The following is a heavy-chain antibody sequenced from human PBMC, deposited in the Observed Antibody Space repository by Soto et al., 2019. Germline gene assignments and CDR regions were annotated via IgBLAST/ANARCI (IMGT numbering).Heavy chain of an antibody. CDR3: AREYTAWPLAYGLDV. CDR2: ISSRSDI. J-gene: IGHJ6*02. D-gene: IGHD2-2*02. V-gene: IGHV3-21*01. Sequence: GGSLRLSCVGSGFTFSTYSINWVRQAPGKGLEWVSSISSRSDIYYADPVKGRFTISRDNAKNSVSLQMNSLRAEDTAVYYCAREYTAWPLAYGLDVWGQGTTVTVSS. CDR1: GFTFSTYS.